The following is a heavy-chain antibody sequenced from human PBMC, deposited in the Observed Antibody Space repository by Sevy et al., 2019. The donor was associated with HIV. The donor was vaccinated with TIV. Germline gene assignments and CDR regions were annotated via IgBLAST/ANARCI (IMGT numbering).Heavy chain of an antibody. CDR3: AGSLYYDFWSGYWLQH. CDR2: ISAYNGNT. V-gene: IGHV1-18*01. D-gene: IGHD3-3*01. J-gene: IGHJ1*01. CDR1: GYTFTSYG. Sequence: ASVKVSCKASGYTFTSYGISWVRQAPGQGLEWMGWISAYNGNTNYAQKLQGRVTMTTDTFTSTAYMELRSLRFDDTGVYDCAGSLYYDFWSGYWLQHWGQGTLVTVSS.